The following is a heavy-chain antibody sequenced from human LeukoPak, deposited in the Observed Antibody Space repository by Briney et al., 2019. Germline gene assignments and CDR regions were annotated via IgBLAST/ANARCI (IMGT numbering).Heavy chain of an antibody. Sequence: PGGSLRLSCAASGFTFSSYWMHWVRQAPGKGLEWVSGISGSGDYTYYADSVKGRVSISRDTSKNALYLQMNSLRAEDTAIYYCAKGGAPYDFWSGYLEYWGQGILVTVSS. V-gene: IGHV3-23*01. CDR3: AKGGAPYDFWSGYLEY. J-gene: IGHJ4*02. CDR1: GFTFSSYW. CDR2: ISGSGDYT. D-gene: IGHD3-3*01.